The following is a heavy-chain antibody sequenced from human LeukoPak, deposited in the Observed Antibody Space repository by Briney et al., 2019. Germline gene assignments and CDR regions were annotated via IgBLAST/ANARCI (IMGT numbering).Heavy chain of an antibody. CDR3: TTRSPARYCSDGACYSSADY. CDR1: GFTFSSYT. D-gene: IGHD2-15*01. Sequence: GGSLRLSCAASGFTFSSYTMSWVRQAPGKGLEWVGHIKSKVDGGTPDYVAPVKGRFTISRDDSRNTLYLQMSSLNTEDTAVYYCTTRSPARYCSDGACYSSADYWGQGTLVTVSS. J-gene: IGHJ4*02. CDR2: IKSKVDGGTP. V-gene: IGHV3-15*01.